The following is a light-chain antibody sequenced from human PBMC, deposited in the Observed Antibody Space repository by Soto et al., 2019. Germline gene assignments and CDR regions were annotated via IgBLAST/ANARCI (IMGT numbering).Light chain of an antibody. V-gene: IGKV3-20*01. CDR3: QQYGPLPYP. CDR2: DSS. J-gene: IGKJ2*01. CDR1: QSVSSSY. Sequence: EIVLTRSPGTLSLSPGERATLSCRASQSVSSSYLAWYQQKPGQAPRLLIYDSSNKATGIPDRFSGSGSGTDFTLTISRLEPEDFAVYYWQQYGPLPYPFGQGTKLEIK.